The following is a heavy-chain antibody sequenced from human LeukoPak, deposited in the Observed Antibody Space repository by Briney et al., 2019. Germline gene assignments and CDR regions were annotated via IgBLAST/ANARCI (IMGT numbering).Heavy chain of an antibody. J-gene: IGHJ4*02. CDR2: IKADGSQK. CDR1: GFTFSNYG. Sequence: GGSLRLSCETSGFTFSNYGMHWVRQAPERGLEWVANIKADGSQKDYVDSMKGRFTVSRDNAKNSVHLEMKSLRAEDTAVYYCARDLLGWELHYFDYWGQGTLVTVSS. V-gene: IGHV3-7*01. CDR3: ARDLLGWELHYFDY. D-gene: IGHD1-26*01.